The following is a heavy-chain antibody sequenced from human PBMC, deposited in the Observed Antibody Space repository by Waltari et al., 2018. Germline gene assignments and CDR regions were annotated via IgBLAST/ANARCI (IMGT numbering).Heavy chain of an antibody. CDR1: GFTFVAST. Sequence: LSCAASGFTFVASTVHWVRQASGKGLEWVGRIRNKPNNFATAYAASVKGRFIISRDDSKNTAYLQMNSLKTEDTAVYYCTRVDLVGDPTLGNFYYYGMDVWGQGTTVTVSS. V-gene: IGHV3-73*01. CDR2: IRNKPNNFAT. CDR3: TRVDLVGDPTLGNFYYYGMDV. D-gene: IGHD2-15*01. J-gene: IGHJ6*02.